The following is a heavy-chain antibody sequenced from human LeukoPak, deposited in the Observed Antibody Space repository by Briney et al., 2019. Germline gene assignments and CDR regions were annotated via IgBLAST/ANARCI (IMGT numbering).Heavy chain of an antibody. V-gene: IGHV3-49*04. D-gene: IGHD5-18*01. Sequence: GGSLRLSCTASGFTFGDYAMSWVRQAPGKGLEWVGFVRSKANGGTTEYAASVKGRFTISRDDSKSIAYLQLNSLKNDDTAVYYCTRDRGYSYGYGDYWGQGTLVTVSS. J-gene: IGHJ4*02. CDR1: GFTFGDYA. CDR3: TRDRGYSYGYGDY. CDR2: VRSKANGGTT.